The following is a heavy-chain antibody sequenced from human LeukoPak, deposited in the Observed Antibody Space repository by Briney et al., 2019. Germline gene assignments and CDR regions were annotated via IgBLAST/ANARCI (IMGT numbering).Heavy chain of an antibody. V-gene: IGHV4-59*08. CDR2: IYYSGST. D-gene: IGHD6-19*01. CDR1: GGSISSYY. CDR3: AILSGGRLYS. J-gene: IGHJ4*02. Sequence: SETLSLTCTVSGGSISSYYWSWIRQPPGKGLEWIGYIYYSGSTNYNPSLKSRVTISVDTSKNQFSLKLSSVTAADMALYYCAILSGGRLYSWGQGTLVTVSS.